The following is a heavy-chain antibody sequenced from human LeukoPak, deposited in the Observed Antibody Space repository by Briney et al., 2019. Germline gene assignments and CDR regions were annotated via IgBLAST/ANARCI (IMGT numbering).Heavy chain of an antibody. J-gene: IGHJ4*02. CDR2: ISNSGSYT. V-gene: IGHV3-21*05. Sequence: GGSLRLSCAASGFTFSSYGMHWVRQAPGRGLEWISYISNSGSYTNYADSVKGRFTISRDNAESSLYLQMNSLRAEDTAVYYRARGGSRGYSGYDSNWGQGTLVTVSS. CDR1: GFTFSSYG. D-gene: IGHD5-12*01. CDR3: ARGGSRGYSGYDSN.